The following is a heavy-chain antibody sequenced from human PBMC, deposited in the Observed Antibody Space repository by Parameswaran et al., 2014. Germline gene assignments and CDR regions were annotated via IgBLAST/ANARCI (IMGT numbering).Heavy chain of an antibody. CDR3: AKDTVTFDY. V-gene: IGHV3-23*01. D-gene: IGHD4-17*01. Sequence: RWIRQPPGKGLEWVSAISGSGGGTYYADSVKGRFTISRDNSKNTLYLQMNSLRAEDTAVYYCAKDTVTFDYWGQGTLVTVSS. J-gene: IGHJ4*02. CDR2: ISGSGGGT.